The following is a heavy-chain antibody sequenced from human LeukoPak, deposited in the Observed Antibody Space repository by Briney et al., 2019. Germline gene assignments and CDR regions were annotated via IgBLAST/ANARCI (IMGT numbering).Heavy chain of an antibody. V-gene: IGHV3-64*01. Sequence: GGSLRLSCAASGFTFSDYSMHWVRQAPGKGLEYVAAISTNGGSTYYASSVKDRFTISRDNSKNTLYLQMGSLRVEDMAVYYCARGGWHYWYFDLWGRGTLVTVSS. CDR3: ARGGWHYWYFDL. D-gene: IGHD5-24*01. CDR1: GFTFSDYS. J-gene: IGHJ2*01. CDR2: ISTNGGST.